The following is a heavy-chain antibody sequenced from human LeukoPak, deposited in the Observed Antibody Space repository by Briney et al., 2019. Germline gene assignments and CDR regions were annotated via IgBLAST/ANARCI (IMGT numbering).Heavy chain of an antibody. J-gene: IGHJ4*02. CDR1: GYTFTGYY. Sequence: ASVKVSCKASGYTFTGYYMHWMRQAPGQGLEWMGSINPNTGGTNCAQKPQGRVTMTRDTSISTAYMELSRLTSDDTAVYYCARKSVGDPWDNWGQGTLVTVSS. CDR2: INPNTGGT. CDR3: ARKSVGDPWDN. V-gene: IGHV1-2*02. D-gene: IGHD3-10*01.